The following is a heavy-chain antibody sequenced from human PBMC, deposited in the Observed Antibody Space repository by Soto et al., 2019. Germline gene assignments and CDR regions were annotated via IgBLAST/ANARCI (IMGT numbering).Heavy chain of an antibody. D-gene: IGHD6-19*01. CDR2: INPNSGGT. Sequence: GASVKVSCKASGYTFTGYYMHWVRQAPGQGLEWMGWINPNSGGTNYAQKFQGRVTMTRDTSISTAYMELSRLRSDDTAVYYCARDTVTTAVAGHYFDYWGQGTLVTVSS. CDR1: GYTFTGYY. J-gene: IGHJ4*02. CDR3: ARDTVTTAVAGHYFDY. V-gene: IGHV1-2*02.